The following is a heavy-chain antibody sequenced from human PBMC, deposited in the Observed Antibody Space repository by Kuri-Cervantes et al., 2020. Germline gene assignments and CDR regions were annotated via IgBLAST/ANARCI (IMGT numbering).Heavy chain of an antibody. Sequence: SETLSLTCTVSGGSIRSSYYYWGWIRQPPGQGLEWIGTINYSGSTYYNPSLKSRITISVDTSKNQFSLKLSSVTAADTAVYYCARGRRGRYCSGGSCYSEGGYYFDYWGQGTLVTVSS. CDR3: ARGRRGRYCSGGSCYSEGGYYFDY. V-gene: IGHV4-39*07. CDR2: INYSGST. D-gene: IGHD2-15*01. J-gene: IGHJ4*02. CDR1: GGSIRSSYYY.